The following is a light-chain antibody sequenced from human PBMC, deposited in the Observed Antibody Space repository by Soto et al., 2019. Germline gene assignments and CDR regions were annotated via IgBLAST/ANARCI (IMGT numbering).Light chain of an antibody. CDR3: QQRSNWPPYT. Sequence: EIVLTQSPATLSLSPGDRATLSCRASQSVSSYLVWYQQKPGQAPRLLIYDASTWATGIPARFSVSGSGTDFTLTISSLKPEDFAVYYCQQRSNWPPYTFGQGTKLEIK. CDR1: QSVSSY. CDR2: DAS. V-gene: IGKV3-11*01. J-gene: IGKJ2*01.